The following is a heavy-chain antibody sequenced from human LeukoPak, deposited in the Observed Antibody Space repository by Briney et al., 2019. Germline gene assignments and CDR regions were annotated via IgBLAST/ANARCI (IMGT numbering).Heavy chain of an antibody. CDR3: ARDSGYCSGGSCYSVRSYYYYYGMDV. J-gene: IGHJ6*02. D-gene: IGHD2-15*01. Sequence: SETLSLTCAVYGGSFSGYYWRWIRQPPGKGLEWIGEINHSGSTNHNPSLHSGVTISVDTSKNQFLLKLSSVTAADKVLDYCARDSGYCSGGSCYSVRSYYYYYGMDVWGQGTTVTVSS. CDR1: GGSFSGYY. V-gene: IGHV4-34*01. CDR2: INHSGST.